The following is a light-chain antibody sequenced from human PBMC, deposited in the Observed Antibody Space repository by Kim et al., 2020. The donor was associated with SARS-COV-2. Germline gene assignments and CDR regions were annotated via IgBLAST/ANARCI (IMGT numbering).Light chain of an antibody. CDR1: QSVSSSY. CDR3: QQYSSSLYT. V-gene: IGKV3-20*01. J-gene: IGKJ2*01. Sequence: EIVLTQSPGTLSLSPGERATLSCRASQSVSSSYLAWYQQKPGQAPRLLIYGASSRATGIPDRFSGSGSGTDFTLTISRLEPEDFAVYYCQQYSSSLYTFCQETKLEI. CDR2: GAS.